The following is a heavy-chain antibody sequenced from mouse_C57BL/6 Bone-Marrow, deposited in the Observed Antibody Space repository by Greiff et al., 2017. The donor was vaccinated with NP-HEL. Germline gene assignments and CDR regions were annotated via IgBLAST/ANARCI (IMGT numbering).Heavy chain of an antibody. V-gene: IGHV1-50*01. CDR1: GYTFTSYW. Sequence: QVQLQQPGAELVKPGASVKLSCKASGYTFTSYWMQWVKQRPGQGLEWIGEIDPSDSYTNYNQKFKGKATLTVDTSSSPAYMQLSSLTSEDSAVYYCARERDYYGSSYWYFDVWGTGTTVTVSS. J-gene: IGHJ1*03. CDR3: ARERDYYGSSYWYFDV. D-gene: IGHD1-1*01. CDR2: IDPSDSYT.